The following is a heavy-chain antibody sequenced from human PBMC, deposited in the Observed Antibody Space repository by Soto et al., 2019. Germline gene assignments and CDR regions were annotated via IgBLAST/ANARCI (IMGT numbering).Heavy chain of an antibody. J-gene: IGHJ4*02. Sequence: PSETLSLTCAVYGGSFSGYYWSWIRQPPGKGLEWIGEINHSGSTNYNPSLKSRVTISVDTSKNQFSLKLSSVTAADTAVYYCARGCYYSRGDSSPFYFWGKGILVTVSS. V-gene: IGHV4-34*01. CDR1: GGSFSGYY. CDR2: INHSGST. D-gene: IGHD3-10*01. CDR3: ARGCYYSRGDSSPFYF.